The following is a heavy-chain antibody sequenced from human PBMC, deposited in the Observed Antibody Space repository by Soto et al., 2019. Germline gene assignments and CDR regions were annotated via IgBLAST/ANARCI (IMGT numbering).Heavy chain of an antibody. V-gene: IGHV3-23*01. D-gene: IGHD3-3*01. CDR1: GFTFNSYA. CDR3: AKEDDFWSGYSYFDY. Sequence: EVLLLESGGGLVQPGGSLRLSCAASGFTFNSYAMSWVRQAPGKGLEWVSAISGGGGSTYSADSVKGRFTISRDNYKNTLSLQMNNLRAEDTAVYYCAKEDDFWSGYSYFDYWGQGTLVTVSS. J-gene: IGHJ4*02. CDR2: ISGGGGST.